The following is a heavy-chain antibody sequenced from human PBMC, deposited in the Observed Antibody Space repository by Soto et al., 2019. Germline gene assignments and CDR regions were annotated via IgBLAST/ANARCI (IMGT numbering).Heavy chain of an antibody. Sequence: QLLQSGGGLVQPGGSLTLSCAASGFTFGTPDMSWVRQAPGEGLEWVSTIDGSGGITYYADSVKGRFTISRDNSRNTVYLQMNSLRGDDTALYYCVKNSGWFNTGGQGAPGHRLL. CDR2: IDGSGGIT. D-gene: IGHD3-10*01. J-gene: IGHJ5*02. CDR1: GFTFGTPD. V-gene: IGHV3-23*01. CDR3: VKNSGWFNT.